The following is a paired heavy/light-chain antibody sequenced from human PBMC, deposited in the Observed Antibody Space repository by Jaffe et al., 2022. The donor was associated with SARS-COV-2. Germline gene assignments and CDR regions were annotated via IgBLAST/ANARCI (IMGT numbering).Light chain of an antibody. CDR1: QGISRY. V-gene: IGKV1-39*01. CDR3: QQSYSLLWT. J-gene: IGKJ1*01. CDR2: ATS. Sequence: DFQMTQSPSSLSASVGDSVTITCRASQGISRYLNWYQVKPGKAPKLLIYATSNLQSGVPSRFSGSGSATDFSLTITNLQPEDFGVYYCQQSYSLLWTFGQGTKVEIK.
Heavy chain of an antibody. V-gene: IGHV3-48*01. CDR1: GFTFSRYS. CDR2: ISHSSSVI. CDR3: ARGSLLRGATAPDSQAKGDV. Sequence: EVQLVESGGGLVQPGESLRLSCAASGFTFSRYSMHWVRQTPGKGLEWLSYISHSSSVIYYADSVKGRFTVSRDNAKDSLFLDMTSLRGEDTALYYCARGSLLRGATAPDSQAKGDVWGQGTLVTVSS. D-gene: IGHD3-10*01. J-gene: IGHJ4*02.